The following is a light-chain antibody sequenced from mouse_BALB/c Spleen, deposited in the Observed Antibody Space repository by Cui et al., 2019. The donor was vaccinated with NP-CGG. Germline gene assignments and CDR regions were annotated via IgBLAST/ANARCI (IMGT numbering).Light chain of an antibody. CDR3: ALWYSNHWV. J-gene: IGLJ1*01. Sequence: QAVVTQESALTTSPGETVTLTCRSSIGAGTTSNYANWVQEKPDHLFTGLIGGTNNRAPGVPARFSGSLIGDEAALTITGAQTEDEAIYFCALWYSNHWVFGGGTKLTVL. V-gene: IGLV1*01. CDR1: IGAGTTSNY. CDR2: GTN.